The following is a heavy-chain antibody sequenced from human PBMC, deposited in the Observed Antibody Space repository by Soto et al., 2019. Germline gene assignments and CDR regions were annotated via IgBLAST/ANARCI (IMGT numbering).Heavy chain of an antibody. CDR1: GGSISSSSYY. J-gene: IGHJ6*02. Sequence: SETLSLTCTVSGGSISSSSYYWGWIRQPPGKGLEWIGSIYYSGSTYYNPSFKSRVTISVDTSKNQFSLKLSSVTAADTAVYYCASEIAARYYYYGMDVWGQGTTVTVSS. D-gene: IGHD6-6*01. V-gene: IGHV4-39*01. CDR3: ASEIAARYYYYGMDV. CDR2: IYYSGST.